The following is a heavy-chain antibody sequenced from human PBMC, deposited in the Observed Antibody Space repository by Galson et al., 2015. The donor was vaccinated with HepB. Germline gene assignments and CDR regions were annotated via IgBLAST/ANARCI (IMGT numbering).Heavy chain of an antibody. CDR3: AKDAFSAMVRGVITG. CDR1: GFTFSSYG. D-gene: IGHD3-10*01. CDR2: ISYDGSNK. V-gene: IGHV3-30*18. J-gene: IGHJ4*02. Sequence: SLRLSCAASGFTFSSYGMHWVRQAPGKGLEWVAVISYDGSNKYYADSVKGRFTISRDNSKNTLYLQMNSLRAEDTAVYYCAKDAFSAMVRGVITGWGQGTLVTVSS.